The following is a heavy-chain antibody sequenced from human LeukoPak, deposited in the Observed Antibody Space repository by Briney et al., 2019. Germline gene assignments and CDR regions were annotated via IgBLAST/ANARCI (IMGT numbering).Heavy chain of an antibody. V-gene: IGHV3-33*01. CDR3: ARDGSVLGKYYYDSSGYPDY. CDR1: GFTFSSYG. Sequence: GGSLRLSCSASGFTFSSYGMHWVRQAPGKGLEWVAVIWYDGSNKYYADSVKGRVTIPRDNFKNTLYLQMNSLSAEDTAVYYCARDGSVLGKYYYDSSGYPDYWGQGTLVTVSS. J-gene: IGHJ4*02. CDR2: IWYDGSNK. D-gene: IGHD3-22*01.